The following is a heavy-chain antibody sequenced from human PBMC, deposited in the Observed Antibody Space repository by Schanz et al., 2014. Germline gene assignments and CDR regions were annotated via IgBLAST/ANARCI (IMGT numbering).Heavy chain of an antibody. V-gene: IGHV4-4*02. CDR2: IYHSGST. D-gene: IGHD6-19*01. Sequence: QVQLQQWGAGLLKPSGTLSLTCAVSGGSISSSDWWSWVRQPPGKGLEWIGEIYHSGSTNYNPSRKSRVTISVDKPKKQFSLKVTSMTAADTAVYYCARGHHPHGITVAARGFDPWGQGTLGTVSS. CDR3: ARGHHPHGITVAARGFDP. CDR1: GGSISSSDW. J-gene: IGHJ5*02.